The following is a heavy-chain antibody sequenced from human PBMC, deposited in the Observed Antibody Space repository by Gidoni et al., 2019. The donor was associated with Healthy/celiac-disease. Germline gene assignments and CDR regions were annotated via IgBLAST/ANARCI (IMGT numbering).Heavy chain of an antibody. D-gene: IGHD6-19*01. J-gene: IGHJ4*02. Sequence: QLQLQESGPGLVKPSETLSLTCTVSGGSFSSSSYYWGWIRQPPGKGLEWIGSIYYSGSTYYNPSLKSRVTISVDTSKNQFSLKLSSVTAADTAVYYCASFEIAVAGQIDYWGQGTLVTVSS. CDR3: ASFEIAVAGQIDY. V-gene: IGHV4-39*01. CDR1: GGSFSSSSYY. CDR2: IYYSGST.